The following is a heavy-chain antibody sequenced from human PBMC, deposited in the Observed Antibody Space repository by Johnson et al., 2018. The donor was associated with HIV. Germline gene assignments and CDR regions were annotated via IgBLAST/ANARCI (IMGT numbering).Heavy chain of an antibody. Sequence: MLLVESGGGVVRPGGSPRLSCAPSGFTFDDYGMSWVRQAPGKGLEWVSGINWNGGNTSYADSVKGRFTISRDNAKNSLYLQMNSLRAEDTAVYYCARDRRGHLSWSSDAFDIWGQGTMVTVSS. D-gene: IGHD6-13*01. CDR3: ARDRRGHLSWSSDAFDI. J-gene: IGHJ3*02. CDR1: GFTFDDYG. V-gene: IGHV3-20*04. CDR2: INWNGGNT.